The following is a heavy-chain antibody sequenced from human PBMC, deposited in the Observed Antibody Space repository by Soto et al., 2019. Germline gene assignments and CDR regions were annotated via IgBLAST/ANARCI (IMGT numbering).Heavy chain of an antibody. CDR2: IYPGDSDT. V-gene: IGHV5-51*01. D-gene: IGHD1-7*01. CDR1: GYTFTSYA. Sequence: GASVKVSCKASGYTFTSYAMHWVRQMPGKGLEWMGIIYPGDSDTRYSPSFQGQVTISADKSISTAYLQWSSLKASDTAMYYCARAPKTGTLLVKYFDYWGQGTVVTVSS. J-gene: IGHJ4*02. CDR3: ARAPKTGTLLVKYFDY.